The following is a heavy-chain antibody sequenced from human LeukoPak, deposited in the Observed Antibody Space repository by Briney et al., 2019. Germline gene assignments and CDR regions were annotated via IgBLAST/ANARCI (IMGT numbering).Heavy chain of an antibody. CDR2: ISSSSSYI. D-gene: IGHD3-10*01. V-gene: IGHV3-21*01. CDR1: GFTFSSYS. J-gene: IGHJ4*02. Sequence: PGGSLRLSCAASGFTFSSYSMNWVRQAPGKGLEWVSSISSSSSYIYYAGSVKGRFTISRDNAKNSLYLQMNSLRAEDTAVFYCAKVAKYYYGSETYYFFEHWGQGTPVTASS. CDR3: AKVAKYYYGSETYYFFEH.